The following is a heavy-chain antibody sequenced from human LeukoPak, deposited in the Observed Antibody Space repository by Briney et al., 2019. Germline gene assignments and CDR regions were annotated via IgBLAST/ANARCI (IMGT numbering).Heavy chain of an antibody. J-gene: IGHJ4*02. CDR1: GYTFTGYY. V-gene: IGHV1-2*02. D-gene: IGHD6-13*01. Sequence: GASVKVSCEASGYTFTGYYMHWVRQAPGQGLEWMGWINPNSGGTNYAQKFQGRVTMTRDTSISTAYMELSRLRSDDTAVYYCARERAAATYFDYWGQGTLVTVSS. CDR3: ARERAAATYFDY. CDR2: INPNSGGT.